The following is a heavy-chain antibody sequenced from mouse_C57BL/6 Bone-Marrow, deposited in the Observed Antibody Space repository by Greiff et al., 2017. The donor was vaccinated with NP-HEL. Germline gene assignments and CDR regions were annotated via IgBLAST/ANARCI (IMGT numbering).Heavy chain of an antibody. V-gene: IGHV1-72*01. D-gene: IGHD1-1*01. J-gene: IGHJ1*03. CDR2: LNPNGGGT. CDR3: ARDHYYGSSYYWYFDV. Sequence: QVQLQQPGAELVKPGASVKLSCKASGYTFTSYWMPWVRQRPGRGLEWIGRLNPNGGGTKYHERFKSKATLTVDKPASTDYMQLSSLTTEDSAVNDCARDHYYGSSYYWYFDVWGTGTTVTVSS. CDR1: GYTFTSYW.